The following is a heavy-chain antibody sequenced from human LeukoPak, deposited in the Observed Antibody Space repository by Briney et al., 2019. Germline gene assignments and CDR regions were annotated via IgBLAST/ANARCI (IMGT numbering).Heavy chain of an antibody. CDR1: GGSISSGGYY. Sequence: SQTLSLTCTVSGGSISSGGYYWSWIRQHPGKGLEWIGYIYYSGSTYYNPSLKSRVTISVDTSKNQFSLKLSSVTAADTAVYYCARGAGDFWSYSNWFDPRGQGTLVTVSS. J-gene: IGHJ5*02. CDR2: IYYSGST. V-gene: IGHV4-31*03. CDR3: ARGAGDFWSYSNWFDP. D-gene: IGHD3-3*01.